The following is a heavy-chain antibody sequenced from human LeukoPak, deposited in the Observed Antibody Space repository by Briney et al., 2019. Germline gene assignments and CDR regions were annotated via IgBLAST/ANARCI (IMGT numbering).Heavy chain of an antibody. Sequence: SETLSLTCTVSGGSISSSSYYWDWIRQPPGKGLEWIGSIYYSGSTYYNPSLKSRVTISVDTSKNQFSLKLSSVTAADTAVYYCARLHYGGNYGYYYYYMDVWGKGTTVTVSS. J-gene: IGHJ6*03. CDR2: IYYSGST. D-gene: IGHD4-23*01. V-gene: IGHV4-39*01. CDR3: ARLHYGGNYGYYYYYMDV. CDR1: GGSISSSSYY.